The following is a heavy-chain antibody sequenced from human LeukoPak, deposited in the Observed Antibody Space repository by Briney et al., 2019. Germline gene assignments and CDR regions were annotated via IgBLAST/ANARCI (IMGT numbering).Heavy chain of an antibody. D-gene: IGHD2-2*01. Sequence: PGGSLRLSCAASGFTFSSYSMNWVRQAPGKGLEWVSSISSSSSHIYYADSVKGRFTISRDNAKNSLYLQMNSLRAEDTAVYYCARDRPAATAGFDYWGQGTLVTVSS. CDR3: ARDRPAATAGFDY. J-gene: IGHJ4*02. CDR1: GFTFSSYS. CDR2: ISSSSSHI. V-gene: IGHV3-21*01.